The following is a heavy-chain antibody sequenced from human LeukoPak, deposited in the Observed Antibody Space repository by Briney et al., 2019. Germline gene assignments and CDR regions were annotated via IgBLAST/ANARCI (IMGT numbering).Heavy chain of an antibody. CDR2: INPSGGST. D-gene: IGHD3-22*01. Sequence: GASVKVSCKASGYTFTSYYMHWVRQAPGQGLEWMEIINPSGGSTSYAQKFQGRVTMTRDMSTSTVYMELSSLRSEDTAVYYCAREYYYDSSGYYLDAFDIWGQGTMVTVSS. J-gene: IGHJ3*02. V-gene: IGHV1-46*01. CDR3: AREYYYDSSGYYLDAFDI. CDR1: GYTFTSYY.